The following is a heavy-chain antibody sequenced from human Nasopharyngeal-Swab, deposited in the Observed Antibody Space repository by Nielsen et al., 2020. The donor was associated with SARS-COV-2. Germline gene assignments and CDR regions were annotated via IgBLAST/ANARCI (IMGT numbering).Heavy chain of an antibody. CDR1: GYTLTELS. J-gene: IGHJ6*02. D-gene: IGHD6-13*01. CDR3: ARAGAAAPGVYYGMDV. Sequence: ASVKVSCKVSGYTLTELSMHWVRQAPGKGLEWMGGFDPEDGETIYAQKFQGRVTMTEDTSTDTAYMELSSLRSEGTAVYYCARAGAAAPGVYYGMDVWGQGTTVTVSS. CDR2: FDPEDGET. V-gene: IGHV1-24*01.